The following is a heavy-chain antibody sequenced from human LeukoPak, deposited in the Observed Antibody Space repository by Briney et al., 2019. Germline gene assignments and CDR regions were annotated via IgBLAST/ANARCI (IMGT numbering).Heavy chain of an antibody. CDR2: IYYSGST. CDR1: GGSISSYY. V-gene: IGHV4-59*05. CDR3: ARLKLAYDILTGYYLDYFDY. J-gene: IGHJ4*02. D-gene: IGHD3-9*01. Sequence: SETLSLTCTVSGGSISSYYWSWIRQPPGKGLEWIGSIYYSGSTYYNPSLKSRVTISVDTSKNQFSLKLSSVTAADTAVYYCARLKLAYDILTGYYLDYFDYWGQGTLVTVSS.